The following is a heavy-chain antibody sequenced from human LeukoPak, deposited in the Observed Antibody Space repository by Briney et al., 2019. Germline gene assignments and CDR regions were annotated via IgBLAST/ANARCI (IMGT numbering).Heavy chain of an antibody. V-gene: IGHV3-7*01. CDR1: GFTFSSYW. Sequence: GGSLRLSCAASGFTFSSYWMSWVRQAPGKGLEWVANIKQDGSEKYYVGSVKGRFTISRDNAKNSLYLQMNSLRAEDTAVYYCARQRIWFGELRGFDYWGQGTLVTVSS. CDR2: IKQDGSEK. CDR3: ARQRIWFGELRGFDY. D-gene: IGHD3-10*01. J-gene: IGHJ4*02.